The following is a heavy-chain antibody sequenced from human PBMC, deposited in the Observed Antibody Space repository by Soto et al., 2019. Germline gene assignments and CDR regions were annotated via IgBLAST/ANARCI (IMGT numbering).Heavy chain of an antibody. J-gene: IGHJ4*02. CDR2: ISGSGGST. V-gene: IGHV3-23*01. Sequence: EVQLLESGGGLVQPGGSLRLSCAASGFTFSSYAMSWVRQAPGKGLEWVSAISGSGGSTYYADSVKGRFTISRDNSKNTLYLQMNSLRAEDTAVYYCAKDPPLRYCSSTSCYFDYWGQGTLVTVSS. D-gene: IGHD2-2*01. CDR3: AKDPPLRYCSSTSCYFDY. CDR1: GFTFSSYA.